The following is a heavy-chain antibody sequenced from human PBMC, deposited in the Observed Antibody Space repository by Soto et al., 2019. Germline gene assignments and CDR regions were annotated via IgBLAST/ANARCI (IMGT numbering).Heavy chain of an antibody. CDR2: IIPIFGTA. CDR1: GGTFSSYA. Sequence: QVQLVQSGAEVKKPGSSVKVSCKASGGTFSSYAISWVRQAPGQGLEWMGGIIPIFGTANYAQKFQGRVRITADESTSTAYMGLSSLRSEDTAVYYCARGGYYYDSSGYPNYYYYGMDVWGQGTTVTVSS. CDR3: ARGGYYYDSSGYPNYYYYGMDV. D-gene: IGHD3-22*01. J-gene: IGHJ6*02. V-gene: IGHV1-69*12.